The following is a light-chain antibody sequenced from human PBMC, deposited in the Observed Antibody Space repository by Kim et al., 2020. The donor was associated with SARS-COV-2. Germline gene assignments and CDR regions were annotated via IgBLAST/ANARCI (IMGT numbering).Light chain of an antibody. V-gene: IGLV1-40*01. CDR3: QSYASSPSVWV. J-gene: IGLJ3*02. CDR1: STNVGACNY. Sequence: QSVTIACTGNSTNVGACNYVPWYQQLPGTAPKLLIYGDSNRPSGVPDRFSGSKSGTSASLAITGLQAEDEADYYCQSYASSPSVWVFGGGTQLTVL. CDR2: GDS.